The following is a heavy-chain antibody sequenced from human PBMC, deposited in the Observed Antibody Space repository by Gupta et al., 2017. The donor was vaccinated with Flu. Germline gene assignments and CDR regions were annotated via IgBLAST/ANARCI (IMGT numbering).Heavy chain of an antibody. CDR2: MWSDGSEK. V-gene: IGHV3-33*01. Sequence: QVQLVESGGGVVQPGNSLTISCAASGFTLSSYIMNWVRQAPGKGLEWVAVMWSDGSEKYCADSAKGRFTISRDTSQNTLSLQMNDLRAEDTAVYYCARGHRLCSHGICYVADHWGQGILVTVSS. CDR1: GFTLSSYI. D-gene: IGHD2-8*01. J-gene: IGHJ4*02. CDR3: ARGHRLCSHGICYVADH.